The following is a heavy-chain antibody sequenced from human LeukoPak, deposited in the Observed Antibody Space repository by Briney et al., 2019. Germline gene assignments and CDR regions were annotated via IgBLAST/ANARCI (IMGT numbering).Heavy chain of an antibody. D-gene: IGHD1-7*01. Sequence: ASVTVSCKASGYTFTSYYMHWVQQAPGQGLEWMGGIIPIFGTANYAQKFQGRVTITADESTSTAYLQWSSLKASDTAMYYCARHELQDPFDYWGQGTLVTVSS. CDR3: ARHELQDPFDY. CDR2: IIPIFGTA. V-gene: IGHV1-69*13. CDR1: GYTFTSYY. J-gene: IGHJ4*02.